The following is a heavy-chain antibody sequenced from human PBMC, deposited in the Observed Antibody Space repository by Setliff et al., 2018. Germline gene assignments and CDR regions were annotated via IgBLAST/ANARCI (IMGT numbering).Heavy chain of an antibody. D-gene: IGHD3-22*01. CDR2: VGPGKSDI. J-gene: IGHJ6*03. CDR1: GYSFSDYW. Sequence: GESLKISCKASGYSFSDYWIGWVRQMPGKGLEWMGIVGPGKSDIRYSPSFAGQVTISADKSISTAYLQWSSLTASDTAMYYCARLLDNSGYYHRSFYYYMDVWGKGTAVTVSS. CDR3: ARLLDNSGYYHRSFYYYMDV. V-gene: IGHV5-51*01.